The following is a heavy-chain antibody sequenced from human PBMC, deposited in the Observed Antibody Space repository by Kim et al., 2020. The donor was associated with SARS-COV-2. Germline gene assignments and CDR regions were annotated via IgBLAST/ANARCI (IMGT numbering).Heavy chain of an antibody. CDR3: ARVWAYYDSSGWPIGGDNWFDP. Sequence: SETLSLTCTVSGGSISSYYWSWIRQPPGKGLEWIGYIYYSGSTNYNPSLKSRVTISVDTSKNQFSLKLSSVTAADTAVYYCARVWAYYDSSGWPIGGDNWFDPWGQGTLVTVSS. CDR2: IYYSGST. D-gene: IGHD3-22*01. CDR1: GGSISSYY. V-gene: IGHV4-59*13. J-gene: IGHJ5*02.